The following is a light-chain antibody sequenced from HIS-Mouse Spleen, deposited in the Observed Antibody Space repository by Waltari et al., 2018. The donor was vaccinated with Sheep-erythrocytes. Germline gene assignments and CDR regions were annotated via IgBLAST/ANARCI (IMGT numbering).Light chain of an antibody. CDR2: DVS. V-gene: IGLV2-11*01. CDR1: RSAVGGYYY. CDR3: CSYAGSYNHV. Sequence: QSALTQPRSVSVSPGQSVTISCTGTRSAVGGYYYVSWYQQHPGKAPKLMIYDVSKRPSGVPDRFSGSKSGNTASLTISGLQAEDEADYYCCSYAGSYNHVFATGTKVTVL. J-gene: IGLJ1*01.